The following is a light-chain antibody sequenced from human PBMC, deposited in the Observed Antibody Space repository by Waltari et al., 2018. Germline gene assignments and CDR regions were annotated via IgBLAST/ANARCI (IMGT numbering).Light chain of an antibody. Sequence: DIQMTQSPATLSASVGDRVPITCRASQSILSWLAWYQQKPGRAPKLLIYEASTLDSGVPTRFSGSGSGTEFTLTISSLQPDDFATYYCQQYDSYLFGQGTKVEIK. J-gene: IGKJ1*01. CDR2: EAS. CDR3: QQYDSYL. CDR1: QSILSW. V-gene: IGKV1-5*03.